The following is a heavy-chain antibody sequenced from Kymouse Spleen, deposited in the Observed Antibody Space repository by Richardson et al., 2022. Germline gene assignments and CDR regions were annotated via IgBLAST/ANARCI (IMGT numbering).Heavy chain of an antibody. J-gene: IGHJ6*02. CDR3: AKDRYYGSGYGMDV. V-gene: IGHV3-9*01. CDR1: GFTFDDYA. CDR2: ISWNSGSI. D-gene: IGHD3-10*01. Sequence: EVQLVESGGGLVQPGRSLRLSCAASGFTFDDYAMHWVRQAPGKGLEWVSGISWNSGSIGYADSVKGRFTISRDNAKNSLYLQMNSLRAEDTALYYCAKDRYYGSGYGMDVWGQGTTVTVSS.